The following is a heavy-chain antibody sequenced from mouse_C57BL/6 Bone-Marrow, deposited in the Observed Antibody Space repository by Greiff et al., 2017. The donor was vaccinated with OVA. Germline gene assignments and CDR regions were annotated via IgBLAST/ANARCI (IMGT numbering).Heavy chain of an antibody. CDR2: IRNKANNHAT. CDR1: GFTFSDAW. J-gene: IGHJ2*01. CDR3: TRRGYYAPYFDY. D-gene: IGHD2-3*01. V-gene: IGHV6-6*01. Sequence: EVQRVESGGGLVQPGGSMKLSCAASGFTFSDAWMDWVRQSPEKGLEWVAEIRNKANNHATYYAESVKGRFTISRDDSKSSVYLQMNSLRAEDTGIYYCTRRGYYAPYFDYWGQGTTLTVSS.